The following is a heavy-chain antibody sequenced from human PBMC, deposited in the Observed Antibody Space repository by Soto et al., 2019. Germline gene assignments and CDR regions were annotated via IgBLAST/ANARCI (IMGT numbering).Heavy chain of an antibody. CDR3: ARAESADNFDY. J-gene: IGHJ4*02. V-gene: IGHV1-46*01. CDR2: VNPSGGST. Sequence: GASVKVSCKASGYTFTSYYMHWVRQAPGQGLEWMGLVNPSGGSTSYAQKFRGRVTMTRDTSTSTVYMDLSSLRSEDTAVYYCARAESADNFDYWGQGTLVTVSS. CDR1: GYTFTSYY.